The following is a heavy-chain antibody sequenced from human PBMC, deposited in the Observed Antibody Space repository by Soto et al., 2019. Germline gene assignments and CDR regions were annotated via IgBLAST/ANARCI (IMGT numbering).Heavy chain of an antibody. J-gene: IGHJ3*02. CDR1: GFTFSSYA. CDR3: ARDEELGRVAVPEGDDAFDI. Sequence: GGSLRLSCAASGFTFSSYAMHWVRQAPGKGLEWVAVISYDGSNKYYADSVKGRFTISRDNSKNTLYLQMNSLRAEDTAVYYCARDEELGRVAVPEGDDAFDIWGQGTMVTVSS. CDR2: ISYDGSNK. D-gene: IGHD1-26*01. V-gene: IGHV3-30*04.